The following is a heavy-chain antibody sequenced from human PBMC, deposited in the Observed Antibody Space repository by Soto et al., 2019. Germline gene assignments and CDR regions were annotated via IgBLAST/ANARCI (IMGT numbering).Heavy chain of an antibody. Sequence: QVQLVESGGGVVQPGRSLRLSCAASGFTFSSYGMHWVRQAPGKGLEWVAVIWYDGSNKYYADSVKGRFTISRDNSKNTLYLQMNSMGAEDTAVYYCAREPPYPSYCCSTSCYGDYFDYWGQGTLVTVSS. CDR1: GFTFSSYG. V-gene: IGHV3-33*01. D-gene: IGHD2-2*01. J-gene: IGHJ4*02. CDR2: IWYDGSNK. CDR3: AREPPYPSYCCSTSCYGDYFDY.